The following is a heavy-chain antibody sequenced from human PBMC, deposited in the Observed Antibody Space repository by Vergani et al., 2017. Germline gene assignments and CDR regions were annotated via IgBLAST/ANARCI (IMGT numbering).Heavy chain of an antibody. D-gene: IGHD2-15*01. J-gene: IGHJ2*01. Sequence: QLQLQESGPGLVKPSETLSLTCTVSGGSISSSSYYWGWIRQPPGKGLEWIGSIYYSGSTYYNPSLKSRVTISVDTSKNQFSLKLSSVTAADTAVYYCARGMVVVAAIQVRDYWYFDLWGRGTLVTVSS. CDR2: IYYSGST. V-gene: IGHV4-39*07. CDR1: GGSISSSSYY. CDR3: ARGMVVVAAIQVRDYWYFDL.